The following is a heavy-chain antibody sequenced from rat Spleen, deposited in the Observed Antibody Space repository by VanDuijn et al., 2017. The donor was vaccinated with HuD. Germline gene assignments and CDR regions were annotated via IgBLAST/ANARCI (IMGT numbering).Heavy chain of an antibody. Sequence: QVQLKESGPGLVQPSQTLSLTCTVSGFSLISNSVSWVRQPPGKGLEWLGAIWSGGSTAYNSLLKSRLSISRDTSKSQIFLKMDTLQTEDTAIYYCTRDRLGAGFDYWGQGVMVTVSS. V-gene: IGHV2-15*01. CDR2: IWSGGST. J-gene: IGHJ2*01. D-gene: IGHD5-1*01. CDR3: TRDRLGAGFDY. CDR1: GFSLISNS.